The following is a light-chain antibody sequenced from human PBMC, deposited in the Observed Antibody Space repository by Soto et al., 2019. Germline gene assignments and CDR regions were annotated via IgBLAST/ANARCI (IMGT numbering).Light chain of an antibody. V-gene: IGKV1-12*01. CDR2: ASS. CDR3: QQANTFPIT. J-gene: IGKJ3*01. CDR1: QDILSW. Sequence: DIQMTQSPSSVSASVGDTVTITCRASQDILSWLAWYQQKPGEAPRLLIYASSNLQSGVPSRFSGSRSGTDFTLTNSSLQPGDFATYYCQQANTFPITFGPGTGLDIK.